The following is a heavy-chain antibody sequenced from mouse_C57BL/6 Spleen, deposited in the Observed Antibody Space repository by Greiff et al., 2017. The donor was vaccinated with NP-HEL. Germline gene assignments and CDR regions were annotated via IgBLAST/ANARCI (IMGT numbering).Heavy chain of an antibody. D-gene: IGHD1-1*01. CDR2: IDPETGGT. V-gene: IGHV1-15*01. CDR3: TRGVYYGSQAWFAY. Sequence: VQLQQSGAELVRPGASVTLSCKASGYTFTDYEMHWVKQTPVHGLAWIGAIDPETGGTAYNQKFKGKAILTADKSSSTAYMELRSLTSEDSAVYYCTRGVYYGSQAWFAYWGQGTLVTVSA. CDR1: GYTFTDYE. J-gene: IGHJ3*01.